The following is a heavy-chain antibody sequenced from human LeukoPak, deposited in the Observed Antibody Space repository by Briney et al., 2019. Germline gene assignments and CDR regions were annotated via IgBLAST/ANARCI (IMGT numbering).Heavy chain of an antibody. CDR3: ARDGAAADFDY. Sequence: GGSLRLSCAASGFTFSSYSMNWVRQAPGKGLEWVSSISSSSSYIYYADSVKGRFTVSRDNAKNSLYLRMNSLRAEDTAVYYCARDGAAADFDYWGQGTLVTVSS. CDR2: ISSSSSYI. D-gene: IGHD6-13*01. V-gene: IGHV3-21*01. CDR1: GFTFSSYS. J-gene: IGHJ4*02.